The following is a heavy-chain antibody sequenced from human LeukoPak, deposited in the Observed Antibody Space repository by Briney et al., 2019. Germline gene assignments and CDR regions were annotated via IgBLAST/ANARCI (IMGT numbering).Heavy chain of an antibody. J-gene: IGHJ4*02. V-gene: IGHV4-34*01. CDR3: ARRVCSSTSCYGWEYFDY. D-gene: IGHD2-2*01. Sequence: PSETLSLTCAVYGGSFSGYYWSWIRQPPGKGLEWIGDINHSGSTNYNPSLKSRVTISVDTSKNQFSLKLSSVTAADTAVYYCARRVCSSTSCYGWEYFDYWGQGTLVTVSS. CDR1: GGSFSGYY. CDR2: INHSGST.